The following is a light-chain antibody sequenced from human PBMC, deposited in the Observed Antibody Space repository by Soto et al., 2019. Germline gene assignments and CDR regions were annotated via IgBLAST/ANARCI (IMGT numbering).Light chain of an antibody. Sequence: DIQMAQSPSSLSASVGERVTITFRASQRISSYFNLDPQKPGKAPKPLVYCGSRLESGVPSRFSGSGSGTDFTLTISSLQPEDFATYYCQQSYSTPLTFGGGTKVDIK. CDR1: QRISSY. J-gene: IGKJ4*01. CDR2: CGS. V-gene: IGKV1-39*01. CDR3: QQSYSTPLT.